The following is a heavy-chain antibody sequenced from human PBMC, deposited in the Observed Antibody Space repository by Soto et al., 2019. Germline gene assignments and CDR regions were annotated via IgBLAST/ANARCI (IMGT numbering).Heavy chain of an antibody. Sequence: GGSLRLSCAASGLTVSSNYMNWVRQAPGKGLEWVSLIYTGGGTYYADSVKGRFTVSRDNSKNTLYLQMNSLRDEDTAVYYCARMGQWRVPGDYYYGMDVWGQGTSVTVSS. CDR1: GLTVSSNY. CDR3: ARMGQWRVPGDYYYGMDV. J-gene: IGHJ6*02. D-gene: IGHD6-19*01. V-gene: IGHV3-53*01. CDR2: IYTGGGT.